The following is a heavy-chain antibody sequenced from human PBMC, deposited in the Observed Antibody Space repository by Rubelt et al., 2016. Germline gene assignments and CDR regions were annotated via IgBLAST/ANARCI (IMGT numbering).Heavy chain of an antibody. CDR1: GYTFTSYY. V-gene: IGHV1-46*01. J-gene: IGHJ5*02. Sequence: QVQLVQSGAEVKKPGASVKVSCKASGYTFTSYYMHWVRRAPGQGLEWMGIINPSGGRTRYAQKFQGSVTMTRDTSTSTVYMELSSLRSEDTAVYYCARVLTGTTLGSLGWFDPWGQGTLVTVSS. D-gene: IGHD1-7*01. CDR2: INPSGGRT. CDR3: ARVLTGTTLGSLGWFDP.